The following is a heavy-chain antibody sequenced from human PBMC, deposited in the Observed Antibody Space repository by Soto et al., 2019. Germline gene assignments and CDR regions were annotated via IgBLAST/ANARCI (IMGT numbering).Heavy chain of an antibody. CDR3: ARGRGYDSSGYYSPPGTDTNYYYYGMDV. V-gene: IGHV5-51*01. CDR1: GYSFTNYW. J-gene: IGHJ6*02. D-gene: IGHD3-22*01. CDR2: IYPGDSDT. Sequence: PGESLKISCKGSGYSFTNYWIAWVRQMPGKGLEWMGIIYPGDSDTRYSPSFQGQVTISADKSISTAYLQWSSLKASDTAMYYCARGRGYDSSGYYSPPGTDTNYYYYGMDVWGQGTTVTVSS.